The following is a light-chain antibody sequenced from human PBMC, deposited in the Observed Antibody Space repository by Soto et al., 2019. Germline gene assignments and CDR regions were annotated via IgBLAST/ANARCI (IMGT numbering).Light chain of an antibody. CDR3: SSYTSSTYYV. CDR2: EVS. J-gene: IGLJ1*01. CDR1: SSDVGGYKY. Sequence: SVLTQPPSASGSAGQSVTISCTGTSSDVGGYKYVSWYQQHPRKAPKLMIYEVSNRPSGVSNRFSGSKSGNTASLTISGLQAEDEADYYCSSYTSSTYYVFGTGTKVTVL. V-gene: IGLV2-14*01.